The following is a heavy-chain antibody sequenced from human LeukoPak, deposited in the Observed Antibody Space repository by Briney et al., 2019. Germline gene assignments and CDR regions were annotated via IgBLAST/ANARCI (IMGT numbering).Heavy chain of an antibody. V-gene: IGHV4-38-2*01. J-gene: IGHJ5*02. CDR2: IYHSGST. CDR3: ARGYCSSTSCYPEGWFDP. CDR1: GYSISSGYY. D-gene: IGHD2-2*01. Sequence: SETLSLTCAVSGYSISSGYYWGWIRQPPGKGLEWIGSIYHSGSTYYNLSLKSRVTISVDTSKNQFSLKLSSVTAADTAVYYCARGYCSSTSCYPEGWFDPWGQGTLVTVSS.